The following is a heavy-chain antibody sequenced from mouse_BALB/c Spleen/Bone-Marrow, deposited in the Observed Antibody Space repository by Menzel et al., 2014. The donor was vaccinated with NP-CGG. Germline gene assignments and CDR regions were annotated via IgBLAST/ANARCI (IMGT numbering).Heavy chain of an antibody. J-gene: IGHJ4*01. D-gene: IGHD1-1*01. V-gene: IGHV1S34*01. CDR2: ISCYNGAT. Sequence: LVKTGASVKISCKASDYSFTDYYMHWVKQTHGKSLEWIGYISCYNGATSYNQKFKGKATFTVDTSSSSAYMQSTRLTSEASAVFYRAGCEGIYQYGRSYAFDDGGQGTSVTVSS. CDR3: AGCEGIYQYGRSYAFDD. CDR1: DYSFTDYY.